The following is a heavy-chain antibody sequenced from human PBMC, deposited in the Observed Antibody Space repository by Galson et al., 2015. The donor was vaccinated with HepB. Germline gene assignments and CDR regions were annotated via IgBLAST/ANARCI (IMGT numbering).Heavy chain of an antibody. J-gene: IGHJ5*02. V-gene: IGHV1-69-2*01. Sequence: VKVSCKVSGYTFTDYYMHWVQHAPGKGLEWMGLVGPEDGETIYAEKFQGRVTITADTSTDTAYMELSSLRSEDTAVYYCATGGDYGDYVSWFDPWGQGTLVTVSS. CDR3: ATGGDYGDYVSWFDP. CDR2: VGPEDGET. D-gene: IGHD4-17*01. CDR1: GYTFTDYY.